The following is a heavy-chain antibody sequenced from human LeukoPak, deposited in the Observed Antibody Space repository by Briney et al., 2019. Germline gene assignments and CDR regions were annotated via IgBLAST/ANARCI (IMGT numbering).Heavy chain of an antibody. V-gene: IGHV4-4*02. CDR2: VHLDGRT. J-gene: IGHJ4*02. D-gene: IGHD2/OR15-2a*01. CDR3: TRENRPFCPFAF. CDR1: GGSVTSTNW. Sequence: SETLSLTCDVSGGSVTSTNWWTWFRQPPGKGLEWIGEVHLDGRTNYNPSLKSRLVMSADLPENHISLKLTSVTAADTALYYCTRENRPFCPFAFWGQGVLVTVSS.